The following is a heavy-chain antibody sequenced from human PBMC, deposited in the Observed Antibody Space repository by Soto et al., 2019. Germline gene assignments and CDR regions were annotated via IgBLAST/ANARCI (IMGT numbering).Heavy chain of an antibody. Sequence: SETLSLTCTVSGGSISSSSYYWGWIRQPPGKGLEWIGSIYYSGSTYYNPSLKSRVTISVDTSKNQFSLKLSSVTAADTAVYYFSRRLSLPYIWGSYHHPYYFDYWGQGTLVTVSS. V-gene: IGHV4-39*01. CDR3: SRRLSLPYIWGSYHHPYYFDY. CDR1: GGSISSSSYY. CDR2: IYYSGST. J-gene: IGHJ4*02. D-gene: IGHD3-16*02.